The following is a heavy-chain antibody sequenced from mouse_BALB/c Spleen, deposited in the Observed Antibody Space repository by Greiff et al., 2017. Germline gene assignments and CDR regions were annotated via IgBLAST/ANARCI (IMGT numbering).Heavy chain of an antibody. D-gene: IGHD1-1*01. J-gene: IGHJ1*01. CDR1: GFTFSSYG. V-gene: IGHV5-6*01. Sequence: EVKLLESGGDLVKPGGSLKLSCAASGFTFSSYGMSWVRQTPDKRLEWVATISSGGSYTYYPDSVKGRFTISRDNAKNTLYLQMSSLKSEDTAMYYYGRQYGSSYGWYFDDWGEGTTVTVSS. CDR2: ISSGGSYT. CDR3: GRQYGSSYGWYFDD.